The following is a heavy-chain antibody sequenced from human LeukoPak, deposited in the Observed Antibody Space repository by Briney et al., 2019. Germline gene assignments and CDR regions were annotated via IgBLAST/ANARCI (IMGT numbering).Heavy chain of an antibody. Sequence: ASVKVSCKASGYTFTSYGISWVRQAPGQGLEWMGWISAYNGNTNYAQKLQGRVTMTTDTSTSTAYMELRSLRSDDTAVYYCARVQPYYDYVWGSYRPTDAFDIWGQGTMVTVSS. CDR2: ISAYNGNT. J-gene: IGHJ3*02. D-gene: IGHD3-16*02. CDR3: ARVQPYYDYVWGSYRPTDAFDI. CDR1: GYTFTSYG. V-gene: IGHV1-18*01.